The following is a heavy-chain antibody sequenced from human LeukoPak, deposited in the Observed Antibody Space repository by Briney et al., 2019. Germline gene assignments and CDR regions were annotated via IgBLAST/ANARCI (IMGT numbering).Heavy chain of an antibody. V-gene: IGHV4-34*01. CDR1: GGSFSGYY. Sequence: SETLSLTCAVYGGSFSGYYSSWIRQPPGKGLEWIGEINHSGSTNYNPSLKSRVTISVDTSKNQFSLKLSSVTAADTAVYYCARGGRLAARYWGQGTMVTVPS. J-gene: IGHJ3*01. CDR3: ARGGRLAARY. CDR2: INHSGST. D-gene: IGHD6-6*01.